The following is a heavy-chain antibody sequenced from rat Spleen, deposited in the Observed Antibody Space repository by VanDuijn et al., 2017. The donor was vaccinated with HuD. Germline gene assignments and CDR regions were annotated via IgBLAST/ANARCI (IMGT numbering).Heavy chain of an antibody. V-gene: IGHV5-25*01. CDR3: VRQDTSGYSNWFAY. J-gene: IGHJ3*01. Sequence: EVQLVESGGGLVQPGRSMKLSCAASGFTFSNYYMAWVRQAPTKGLEWVASLSTGGVTYYRDSVKGRFTVSRENAKSTLYFLMDSLRSEDTATYYCVRQDTSGYSNWFAYWGQGTLVTVSS. CDR2: LSTGGVT. CDR1: GFTFSNYY. D-gene: IGHD4-3*01.